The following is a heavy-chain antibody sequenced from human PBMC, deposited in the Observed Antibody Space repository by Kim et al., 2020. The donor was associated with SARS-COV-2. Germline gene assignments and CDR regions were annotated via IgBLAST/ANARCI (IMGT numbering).Heavy chain of an antibody. J-gene: IGHJ5*02. D-gene: IGHD6-13*01. CDR2: INHSGST. V-gene: IGHV4-34*01. CDR3: AGWGERVIGADDP. CDR1: GGSFSGYY. Sequence: SETLSLTCAVYGGSFSGYYWSWIRQPPGKGLEWIGEINHSGSTNYNPSLKSRVTISVDTSKNQFSLKLSSVTAADTAVYYCAGWGERVIGADDPWGQGTL.